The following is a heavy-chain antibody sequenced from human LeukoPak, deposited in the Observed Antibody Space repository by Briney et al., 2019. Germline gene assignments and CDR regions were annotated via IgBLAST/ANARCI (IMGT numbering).Heavy chain of an antibody. V-gene: IGHV3-72*01. CDR2: TRNKANSYTT. J-gene: IGHJ6*02. D-gene: IGHD3-9*01. CDR3: ARGNGYFDSLNYYYYGMDV. CDR1: GFSFSNYG. Sequence: GGSLRLSCVGSGFSFSNYGMDLVRLGPGKGLEWVGRTRNKANSYTTEYAASVKGRFTISRDDSKNSLYLQMNSLKTEDTAVYYCARGNGYFDSLNYYYYGMDVWGQGTTVTVSS.